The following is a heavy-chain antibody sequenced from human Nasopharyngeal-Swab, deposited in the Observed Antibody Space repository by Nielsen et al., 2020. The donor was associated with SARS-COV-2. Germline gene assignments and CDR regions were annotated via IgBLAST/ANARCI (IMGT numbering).Heavy chain of an antibody. D-gene: IGHD4-11*01. CDR1: GFNVSNNY. V-gene: IGHV3-53*01. Sequence: GGSLRLSCAASGFNVSNNYMTWVRQAPGKGLEWVSIIYSSGSIYHADSVMGRFIISRDTSKNTLSLRMNSLRVEDTAVYYCASAVTGPLYWGQGTLVTVSS. J-gene: IGHJ1*01. CDR2: IYSSGSI. CDR3: ASAVTGPLY.